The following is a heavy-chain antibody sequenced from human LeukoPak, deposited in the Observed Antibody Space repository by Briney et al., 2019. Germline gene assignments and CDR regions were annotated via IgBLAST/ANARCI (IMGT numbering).Heavy chain of an antibody. CDR2: IYSGGST. V-gene: IGHV3-66*01. CDR3: ARDPSGWYYFDY. CDR1: GFTFSSYS. J-gene: IGHJ4*02. D-gene: IGHD6-19*01. Sequence: GGSLRLSCAASGFTFSSYSMNWVRQAPGKGLEWVSVIYSGGSTYYADSVKGRFTISRDNSKNTLYLQMNSLRAEDTAVYYCARDPSGWYYFDYWGQGTLVTVSS.